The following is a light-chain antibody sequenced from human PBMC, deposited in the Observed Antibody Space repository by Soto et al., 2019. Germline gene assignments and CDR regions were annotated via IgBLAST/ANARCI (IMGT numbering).Light chain of an antibody. CDR1: QSVSSY. Sequence: EIVLTQSPATLSLSPGERATLSFRASQSVSSYLAWYQQKPGQAPRLLIYDASNRATGIPARFSGSGSGTDFTLTISSLEPEDFAVYYCRQRNNWPPTFGQGTRLEIK. CDR2: DAS. CDR3: RQRNNWPPT. V-gene: IGKV3-11*01. J-gene: IGKJ5*01.